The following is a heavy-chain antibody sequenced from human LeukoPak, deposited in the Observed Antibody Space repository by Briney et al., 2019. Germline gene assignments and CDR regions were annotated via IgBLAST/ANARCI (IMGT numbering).Heavy chain of an antibody. CDR1: GFTFSNFW. V-gene: IGHV3-74*01. D-gene: IGHD2-15*01. CDR3: VVGGSPGY. Sequence: GGSLRLSCAASGFTFSNFWMHWVRHAPRKGLVWVSRISTDGYTTDYADFVQGRFTASRDNTKNTWSLEMNSLRAEDTAVYYCVVGGSPGYWGQGTLVTVSS. J-gene: IGHJ4*02. CDR2: ISTDGYTT.